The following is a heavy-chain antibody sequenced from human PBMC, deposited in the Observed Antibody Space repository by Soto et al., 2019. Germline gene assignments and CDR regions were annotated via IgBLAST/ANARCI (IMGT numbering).Heavy chain of an antibody. CDR3: ARQIYDSDSGPNFQYYFDS. CDR1: GYSFAGYW. CDR2: IDPSDSQT. D-gene: IGHD3-22*01. V-gene: IGHV5-10-1*01. Sequence: PAASQTLSCKGSGYSFAGYWITWVRHMPGKGLEWMGRIDPSDSQTYYSPSFRGHVTISAAKSITTVFLQWSSLRASDTAMYYCARQIYDSDSGPNFQYYFDSWGQGTLVTVSS. J-gene: IGHJ4*02.